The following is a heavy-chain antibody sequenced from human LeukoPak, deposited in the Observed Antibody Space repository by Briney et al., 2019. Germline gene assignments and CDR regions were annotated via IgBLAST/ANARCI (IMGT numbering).Heavy chain of an antibody. D-gene: IGHD3-10*01. J-gene: IGHJ4*02. CDR1: GGSISSYY. CDR2: IYYSGST. V-gene: IGHV4-59*01. Sequence: PSETLSLTCTVSGGSISSYYWSWIRQPPGKGLEWIGYIYYSGSTNYNPSLKSRVTISIDTSKNQFSLKLSSVTAADTAVYYCARVGTYGSGSYLSWLDYWGQGTLVTVSS. CDR3: ARVGTYGSGSYLSWLDY.